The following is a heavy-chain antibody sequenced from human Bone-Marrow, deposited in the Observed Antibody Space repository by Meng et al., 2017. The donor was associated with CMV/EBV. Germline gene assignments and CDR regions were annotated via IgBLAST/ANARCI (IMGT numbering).Heavy chain of an antibody. J-gene: IGHJ5*02. CDR3: AREGSSYNWKSWFDP. CDR1: GFTFSSYA. V-gene: IGHV3-30*04. CDR2: ISYDGSNK. D-gene: IGHD1-20*01. Sequence: LSLTCAASGFTFSSYAMHWVRQAPGKGLEWVAVISYDGSNKYYADSVKGRFTISRDNSKNTLYLQMNSLRAEDTAVYYCAREGSSYNWKSWFDPCGQGTLVTVSS.